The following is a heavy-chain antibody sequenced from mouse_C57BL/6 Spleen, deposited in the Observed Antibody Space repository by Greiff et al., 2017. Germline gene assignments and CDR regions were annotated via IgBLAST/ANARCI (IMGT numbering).Heavy chain of an antibody. CDR3: ARDDYDGASWFAY. Sequence: EVQRVESGGGLVKPGGSLKLSCAASGFTFSDYGMHWVRQAPEKGLEWVAYISSGSSTIYYADTVKGRFTISRDNAKNTLFLQMTSLRSEDTAMYYCARDDYDGASWFAYWGQGTLVTVSA. J-gene: IGHJ3*01. CDR2: ISSGSSTI. D-gene: IGHD2-4*01. CDR1: GFTFSDYG. V-gene: IGHV5-17*01.